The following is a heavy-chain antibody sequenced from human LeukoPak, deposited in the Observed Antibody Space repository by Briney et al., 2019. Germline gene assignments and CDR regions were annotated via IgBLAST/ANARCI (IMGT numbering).Heavy chain of an antibody. CDR3: ARDRGYYYYMDA. J-gene: IGHJ6*03. D-gene: IGHD3-10*01. Sequence: PGGSLRQSCAASRFRFSSYPMNWVRQAPGKGLEWVANIKQDGSEKYYVASVKGRFTISRDNAKNSLYLQMNSLRAEDTAVYYCARDRGYYYYMDAWGKGTTVTVSS. V-gene: IGHV3-7*01. CDR1: RFRFSSYP. CDR2: IKQDGSEK.